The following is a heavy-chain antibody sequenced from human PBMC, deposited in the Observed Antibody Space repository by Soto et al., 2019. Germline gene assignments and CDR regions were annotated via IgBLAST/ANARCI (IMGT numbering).Heavy chain of an antibody. CDR3: ARGINYYDSGDDAFDI. J-gene: IGHJ3*02. V-gene: IGHV1-8*01. CDR2: MNPNSGNT. D-gene: IGHD3-10*01. CDR1: GYTFTSYD. Sequence: QVQLVQSGAEVKKPGASVKVSCKASGYTFTSYDINWVRQATGQGLAWMGWMNPNSGNTGYAQKFQRGATMTRNTSKSTAYMELSSLRSEDTAVYYCARGINYYDSGDDAFDIWGQGTMVTVSS.